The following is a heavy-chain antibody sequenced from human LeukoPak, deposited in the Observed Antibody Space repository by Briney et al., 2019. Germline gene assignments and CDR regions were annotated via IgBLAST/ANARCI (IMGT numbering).Heavy chain of an antibody. V-gene: IGHV4-39*01. D-gene: IGHD3-9*01. J-gene: IGHJ4*02. CDR2: IYYSGSAGST. Sequence: SETLSLTCSVSGDSINSGVSYWAWIRQPPGKGLEWFGTIYYSGSAGSTYYNPSLMSRVTISVDTSKNQFSLNLSSVPAADTAIYYCARHLYDKTGRPLDSWGQGTLVTVSS. CDR3: ARHLYDKTGRPLDS. CDR1: GDSINSGVSY.